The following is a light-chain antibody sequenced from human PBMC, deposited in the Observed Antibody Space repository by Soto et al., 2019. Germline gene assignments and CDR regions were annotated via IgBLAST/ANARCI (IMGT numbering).Light chain of an antibody. CDR3: QQSYTTPWT. V-gene: IGKV1-39*01. Sequence: DIQMTQSPSSLSASVGDRVTITCRASQSITSYLNWYQQKPGKAPQLLIYAASSLQSGVPSRFSGSGSGTDFTLTISSLQTEDFATYSCQQSYTTPWTFGQGTKVEVK. CDR1: QSITSY. J-gene: IGKJ1*01. CDR2: AAS.